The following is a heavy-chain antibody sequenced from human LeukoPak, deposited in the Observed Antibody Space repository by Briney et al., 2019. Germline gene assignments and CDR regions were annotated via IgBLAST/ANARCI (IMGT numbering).Heavy chain of an antibody. CDR3: AKDIQPPYSGYWDGGWFDP. D-gene: IGHD5-12*01. J-gene: IGHJ5*02. Sequence: GGSLRLSCTASGFTFTTYAMSWVRQAPGKGLEWVSAISGSGGSTYYADSVKGRFTISRDNSKNTLYLQMNSLRAEDTAVYYCAKDIQPPYSGYWDGGWFDPWGQGTLVTVSS. CDR2: ISGSGGST. V-gene: IGHV3-23*01. CDR1: GFTFTTYA.